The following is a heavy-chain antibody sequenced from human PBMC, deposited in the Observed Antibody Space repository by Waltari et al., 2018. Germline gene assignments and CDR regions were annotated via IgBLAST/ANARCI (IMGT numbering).Heavy chain of an antibody. Sequence: QLQLQESGPGLVKTSETLSLTCTVPGGSISSSRSYWGWILQSPGTGLEWIGSIYYSGSTYDHPSLKSRVTISVDTSKNQFSLKLSSVTAADTAVYYCAMSPPLGIAAAGTVWFDPWGQGTLVTVSS. CDR3: AMSPPLGIAAAGTVWFDP. D-gene: IGHD6-13*01. CDR2: IYYSGST. CDR1: GGSISSSRSY. V-gene: IGHV4-39*01. J-gene: IGHJ5*02.